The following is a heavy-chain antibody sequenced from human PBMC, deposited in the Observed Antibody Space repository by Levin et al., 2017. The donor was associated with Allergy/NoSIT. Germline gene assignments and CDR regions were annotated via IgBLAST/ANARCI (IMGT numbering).Heavy chain of an antibody. J-gene: IGHJ4*02. CDR3: APPPHSRIDY. CDR1: GFTFSTYA. Sequence: LSLTCAASGFTFSTYAMHWVRQAPGKGLEWVAVISYDGSNKYYADSVKGRFTISRDNSKNTLYLVMNSLRAEDTAVYYCAPPPHSRIDYWGQGTLVTVSS. V-gene: IGHV3-30-3*01. D-gene: IGHD6-13*01. CDR2: ISYDGSNK.